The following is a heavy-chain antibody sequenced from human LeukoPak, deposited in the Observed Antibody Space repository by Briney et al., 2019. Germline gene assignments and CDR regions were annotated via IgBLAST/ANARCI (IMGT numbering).Heavy chain of an antibody. D-gene: IGHD4-17*01. V-gene: IGHV3-64*01. J-gene: IGHJ4*02. CDR1: GFTFSNYP. CDR2: IGTNGGST. CDR3: AKSTTVRTSCYDY. Sequence: GGSLRLSCAASGFTFSNYPMHWVRQAPGKGLEYVAAIGTNGGSTYYAISVKGRFTISRDNSKNTLYLQMGSLRAEDTAVYYCAKSTTVRTSCYDYWGQGTLVTVSS.